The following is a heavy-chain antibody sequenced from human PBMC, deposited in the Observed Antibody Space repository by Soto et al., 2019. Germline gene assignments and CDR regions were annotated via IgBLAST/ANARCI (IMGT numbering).Heavy chain of an antibody. Sequence: GSLRLSCTASGXPVSSYTMHWLRRAPGKGLEWGGIISFDGSRKYYADWLNCLIVISRDNSKDSLYLQMDTLRPDDTDIYYCARDAVTSLTPYQGFYYYGMDVWGQGTTGTVS. J-gene: IGHJ6*02. CDR3: ARDAVTSLTPYQGFYYYGMDV. CDR1: GXPVSSYT. V-gene: IGHV3-30*09. CDR2: ISFDGSRK. D-gene: IGHD2-2*01.